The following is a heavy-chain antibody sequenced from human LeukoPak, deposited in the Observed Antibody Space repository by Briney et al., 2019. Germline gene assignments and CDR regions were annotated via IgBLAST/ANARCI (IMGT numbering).Heavy chain of an antibody. V-gene: IGHV3-23*01. J-gene: IGHJ4*02. CDR2: ISGSGGST. CDR3: AKDVEYYYGSGRSTYSNYYFDY. Sequence: GGSLRLSCAASGFTVSSNYMSWVRQAPGKGLEWVSAISGSGGSTYYADSVKGRFTISRDNSKNTLYLQMNSLRAEDTAVYYCAKDVEYYYGSGRSTYSNYYFDYWGQGTLVTVSS. CDR1: GFTVSSNY. D-gene: IGHD3-10*01.